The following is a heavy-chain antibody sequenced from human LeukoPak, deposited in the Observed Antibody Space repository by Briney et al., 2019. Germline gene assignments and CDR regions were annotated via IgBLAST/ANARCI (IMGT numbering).Heavy chain of an antibody. V-gene: IGHV1-8*01. D-gene: IGHD1-1*01. Sequence: ASVKVSCKTTGYTFTNLDINWLRQAPGQGLEWMGWMSPNSGDTGYAQKFQGRVSMTRDTSISTAYMELSSLRSEDTAVYYCASNPPNTGDFYYWGLGSLVTVSS. J-gene: IGHJ4*02. CDR3: ASNPPNTGDFYY. CDR2: MSPNSGDT. CDR1: GYTFTNLD.